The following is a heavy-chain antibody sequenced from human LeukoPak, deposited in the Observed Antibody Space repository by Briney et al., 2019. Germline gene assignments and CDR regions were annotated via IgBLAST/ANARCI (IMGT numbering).Heavy chain of an antibody. CDR1: GGSFSGYY. J-gene: IGHJ1*01. CDR3: ARGHSPVTTKVSYFQH. CDR2: INHSGST. D-gene: IGHD4-17*01. Sequence: SETLSLTCAVYGGSFSGYYWSWIRQPPGKGLEWIGEINHSGSTNYNPSLKSRVTILVDTSKNQFSLKLGSVTAADTAVYCCARGHSPVTTKVSYFQHWGQGTLVTVSS. V-gene: IGHV4-34*01.